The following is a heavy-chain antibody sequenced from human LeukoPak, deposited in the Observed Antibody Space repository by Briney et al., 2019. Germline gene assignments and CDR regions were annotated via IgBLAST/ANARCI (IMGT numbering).Heavy chain of an antibody. D-gene: IGHD2-2*01. CDR3: ARGHPYCSSTSCYRGLYYYYYMDV. J-gene: IGHJ6*03. CDR2: IIPIFGTA. V-gene: IGHV1-69*01. Sequence: ASVKVSCKASGGTFSSYAISWVRQAPGQGLEWMGGIIPIFGTANYAQKFQGRVTITADESTSTAYMELSSLRSEDTAVYYCARGHPYCSSTSCYRGLYYYYYMDVWGKGTTVTVSS. CDR1: GGTFSSYA.